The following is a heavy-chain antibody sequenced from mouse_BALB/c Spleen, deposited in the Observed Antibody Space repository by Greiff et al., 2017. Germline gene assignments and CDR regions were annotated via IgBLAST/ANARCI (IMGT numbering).Heavy chain of an antibody. D-gene: IGHD2-2*01. V-gene: IGHV1-7*01. CDR3: ARNSGYYYAMDY. CDR1: GYTFTSYW. CDR2: INPSTGST. J-gene: IGHJ4*01. Sequence: VKLMESGAELAKPGASVTMSCKASGYTFTSYWMHWVKQRPGQGLEWIGYINPSTGSTEYNQKFKDKATLTADKSCSTAYMQLSSLTSEDSAVYYCARNSGYYYAMDYWGQGTSVTVSS.